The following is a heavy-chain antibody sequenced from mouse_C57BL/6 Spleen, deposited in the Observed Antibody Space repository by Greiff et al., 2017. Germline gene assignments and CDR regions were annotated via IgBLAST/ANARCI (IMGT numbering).Heavy chain of an antibody. CDR2: IHPNSGST. D-gene: IGHD1-1*01. CDR1: GYTFTSYW. J-gene: IGHJ1*03. Sequence: QVQLQQPGAELVKPGASVKLSCKASGYTFTSYWMHWVKQRPGQGLEWIGMIHPNSGSTNYNEKFKSKATLTVDKSSSTAYMQLSSLTSEDSAVYYCARFHYGSSYVGYFDVWGTGTTVTVSS. V-gene: IGHV1-64*01. CDR3: ARFHYGSSYVGYFDV.